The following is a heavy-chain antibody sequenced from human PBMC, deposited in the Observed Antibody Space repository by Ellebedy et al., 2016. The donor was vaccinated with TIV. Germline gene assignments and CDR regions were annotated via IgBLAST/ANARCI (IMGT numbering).Heavy chain of an antibody. J-gene: IGHJ4*02. CDR1: GFTFSNYA. V-gene: IGHV3-23*01. D-gene: IGHD6-13*01. Sequence: GESLKISCAASGFTFSNYAMSWVRQAPGKGLEWVASISGSGGNTYYADSVRGRFTISRDNSRTTLYLQINSLRAEDTAVYYCAKSSGDYGSTWGSNYWGQGTLVTVSS. CDR2: ISGSGGNT. CDR3: AKSSGDYGSTWGSNY.